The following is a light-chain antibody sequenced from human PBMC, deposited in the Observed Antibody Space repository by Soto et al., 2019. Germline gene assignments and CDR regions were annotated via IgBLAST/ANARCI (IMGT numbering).Light chain of an antibody. V-gene: IGKV3-15*01. CDR2: GAS. Sequence: EIVMTQSPATLSVSPGARATLSCRASQSVSNNLAWYQQEPGQAPRLLIHGASTRATGIPARFSGSGSGTELTLTISSLQSEDFAVYYCQQYRNWPLTFGGGTKVEIK. CDR1: QSVSNN. CDR3: QQYRNWPLT. J-gene: IGKJ4*01.